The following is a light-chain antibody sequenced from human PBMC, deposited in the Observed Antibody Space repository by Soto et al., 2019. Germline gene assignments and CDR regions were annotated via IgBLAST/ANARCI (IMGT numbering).Light chain of an antibody. CDR2: DVN. Sequence: QSVLTQPASVSVSPGQSITISCTGTSSDVGGYNYVCWYQQHPGKAPKLMIYDVNNRPSGVSNRFSGSKSDNTASLTISGLQAEDEADYYCSSYTINAPVFGTGTKVTVL. V-gene: IGLV2-14*01. CDR3: SSYTINAPV. CDR1: SSDVGGYNY. J-gene: IGLJ1*01.